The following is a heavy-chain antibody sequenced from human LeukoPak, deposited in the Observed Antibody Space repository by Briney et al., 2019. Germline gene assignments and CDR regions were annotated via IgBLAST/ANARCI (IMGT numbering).Heavy chain of an antibody. D-gene: IGHD3-3*01. CDR1: RFTFSGYR. CDR2: IKRDGNEK. J-gene: IGHJ4*02. V-gene: IGHV3-7*03. Sequence: GGSLRHSCVDPRFTFSGYRMCTVRPALGKGVERVGHIKRDGNEKYYVDSVKGRFPISRDNSKNTLYLKMNSLRAEDRVVYYCAKEYYDVWSGYPHEYWGQGTLVTVSS. CDR3: AKEYYDVWSGYPHEY.